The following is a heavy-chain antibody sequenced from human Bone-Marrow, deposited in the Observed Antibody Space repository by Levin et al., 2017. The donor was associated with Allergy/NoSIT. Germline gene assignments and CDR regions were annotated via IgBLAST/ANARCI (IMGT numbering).Heavy chain of an antibody. J-gene: IGHJ4*02. CDR1: GYTFTGYY. Sequence: ASVKVSCKASGYTFTGYYMHWVRQAPGQGLEWMGWINPNSGGTNYAQKFQGWVTMTRDTYISTAYMELGRLRSDETGVYCCGSPPSIVVPYGGGQGTLVTVSS. D-gene: IGHD3-22*01. V-gene: IGHV1-2*04. CDR2: INPNSGGT. CDR3: GSPPSIVVPYG.